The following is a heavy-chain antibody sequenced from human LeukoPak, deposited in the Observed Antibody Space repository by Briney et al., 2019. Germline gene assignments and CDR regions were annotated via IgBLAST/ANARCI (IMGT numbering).Heavy chain of an antibody. CDR1: GFSLTTSGVG. D-gene: IGHD5-24*01. CDR2: IYSDNDK. V-gene: IGHV2-5*02. J-gene: IGHJ4*02. Sequence: SGPTLVNPTQTLTLTCTFSGFSLTTSGVGLGWIRQPPGKALEWLAIIYSDNDKRYSPSLKNRLTSTKDTSKNQVVLTMTNMDPVDTATYYCAHTVHTIMTNPAFLDYWGQGTLVTVSS. CDR3: AHTVHTIMTNPAFLDY.